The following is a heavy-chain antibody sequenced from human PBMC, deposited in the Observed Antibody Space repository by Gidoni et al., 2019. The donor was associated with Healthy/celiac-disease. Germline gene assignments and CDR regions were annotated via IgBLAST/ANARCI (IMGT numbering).Heavy chain of an antibody. Sequence: QVQLQESGPGLVKPSQTLSLTCSFSGGSISSGGYYWSWIRQHPGEGLEWIGYIYYSGSTYYNPSLKSRVTISVDTSKNQFSLKLSSVTAADTAVYYCARRQRYSSSWFWDYWGQGTLVTVSS. J-gene: IGHJ4*02. V-gene: IGHV4-31*03. D-gene: IGHD6-13*01. CDR2: IYYSGST. CDR3: ARRQRYSSSWFWDY. CDR1: GGSISSGGYY.